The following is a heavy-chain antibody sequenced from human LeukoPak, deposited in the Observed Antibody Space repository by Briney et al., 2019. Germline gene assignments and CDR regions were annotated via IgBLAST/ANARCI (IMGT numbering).Heavy chain of an antibody. CDR1: GFTFSRYA. Sequence: PGGSLRPSCSASGFTFSRYAMHWVRQAPGEGLEYVLAISSNGGSTYYADSVKGRFTISRDNSRNTLHLQMSSLRVEDTAVYYCVKDSSSGSYFDYWGQGTLVTVSS. J-gene: IGHJ4*02. CDR2: ISSNGGST. V-gene: IGHV3-64D*06. CDR3: VKDSSSGSYFDY. D-gene: IGHD3-10*01.